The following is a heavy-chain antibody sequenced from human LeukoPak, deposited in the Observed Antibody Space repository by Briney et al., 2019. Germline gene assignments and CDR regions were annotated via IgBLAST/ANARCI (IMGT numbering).Heavy chain of an antibody. CDR3: ARRAVAGNPRLPFDY. J-gene: IGHJ4*02. CDR2: INPNSGGT. D-gene: IGHD6-19*01. V-gene: IGHV1-2*02. CDR1: GSTFTGYY. Sequence: ASVKVSCKASGSTFTGYYMHWVRQAPGQGLEWMGWINPNSGGTNYAQKFQGRVTMTRDTSISTAYMELSRLRSDDTAVYYCARRAVAGNPRLPFDYWGQGTLVTVSS.